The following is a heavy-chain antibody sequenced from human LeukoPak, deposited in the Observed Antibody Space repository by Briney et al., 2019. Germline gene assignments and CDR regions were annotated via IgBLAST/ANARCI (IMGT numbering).Heavy chain of an antibody. V-gene: IGHV3-7*01. CDR3: ARGLYGSGRRSLMAH. J-gene: IGHJ4*02. CDR1: GFPFHNCW. D-gene: IGHD3-10*01. Sequence: GGSLRLSCAASGFPFHNCWMTWVRQAPGKGLEWVANINQDDNEKYYLDSVKGRFTISRDNAETSLFLQMTSLRVEDTAIYYCARGLYGSGRRSLMAHWGPGTLVAVSS. CDR2: INQDDNEK.